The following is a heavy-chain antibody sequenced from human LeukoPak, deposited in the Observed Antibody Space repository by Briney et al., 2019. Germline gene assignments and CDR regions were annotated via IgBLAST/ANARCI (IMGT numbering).Heavy chain of an antibody. J-gene: IGHJ5*02. V-gene: IGHV1-69*05. D-gene: IGHD4-17*01. CDR1: GGTFNNSA. Sequence: SVKVSCKTSGGTFNNSAISWVRQAPGQGLEWLGGIMPLCGTAGYAQKFQGRVTITKDESTRTVYLELTSLTSDDTAVYYCARDVHGDYGSGWFDPWGQGTLVSVSS. CDR2: IMPLCGTA. CDR3: ARDVHGDYGSGWFDP.